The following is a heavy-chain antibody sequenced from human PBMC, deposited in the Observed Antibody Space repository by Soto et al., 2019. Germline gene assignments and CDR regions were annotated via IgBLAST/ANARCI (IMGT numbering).Heavy chain of an antibody. D-gene: IGHD1-1*01. V-gene: IGHV4-34*01. CDR1: GGSFSGYY. J-gene: IGHJ6*02. CDR3: ARFRTPSDWNGEPYGMDV. Sequence: SETLSLTCAVYGGSFSGYYWSWIRQPPGKGLEWIGEINHSGSTNYNPSLKSRVTISVDTSKNQFSLKLSSVTAADTAVYYCARFRTPSDWNGEPYGMDVWGQGTTVTVSS. CDR2: INHSGST.